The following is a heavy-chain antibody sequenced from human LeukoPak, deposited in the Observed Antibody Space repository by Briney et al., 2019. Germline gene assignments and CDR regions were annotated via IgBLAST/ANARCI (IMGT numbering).Heavy chain of an antibody. D-gene: IGHD2-15*01. CDR1: GGSISSGGYS. CDR3: ARGSCSGGSCYSWFDP. J-gene: IGHJ5*02. Sequence: SETPSLTCAVSGGSISSGGYSWSWIRQPPGKGLEWIGYIYHSGSTYYNPSLKSRVTISVDRSKNQFSLKLSSVTAADTAVYYCARGSCSGGSCYSWFDPWGQGTLITVSS. CDR2: IYHSGST. V-gene: IGHV4-30-2*01.